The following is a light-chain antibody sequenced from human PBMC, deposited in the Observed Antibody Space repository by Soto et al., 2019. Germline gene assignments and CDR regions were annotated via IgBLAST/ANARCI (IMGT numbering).Light chain of an antibody. CDR2: GAS. CDR3: QQYNDWPPT. V-gene: IGKV3-15*01. J-gene: IGKJ1*01. Sequence: EIVLTQSPGTLSLSPGERATLSCRASQSVRSDYFAWYQQKPGQAPRVIIYGASTRATGIPVRFSGSGSGTEFTLTISSLQSEDFAVYYCQQYNDWPPTFGQGTKVDIK. CDR1: QSVRSD.